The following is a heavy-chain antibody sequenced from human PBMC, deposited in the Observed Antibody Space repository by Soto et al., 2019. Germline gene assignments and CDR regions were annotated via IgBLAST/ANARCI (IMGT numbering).Heavy chain of an antibody. Sequence: EVQLVESGGGLVQPGGSLRLSCAASGFTFSDHYMDWVRQAPGKGLEWVGRTRNKANSHTTEYAASVKGRFTISRDDSKNSLYLKMNSLKTDDTAMYYCARGTRDSSGYYNFDYWGQGTLVTVSS. CDR2: TRNKANSHTT. V-gene: IGHV3-72*01. D-gene: IGHD3-22*01. J-gene: IGHJ4*02. CDR3: ARGTRDSSGYYNFDY. CDR1: GFTFSDHY.